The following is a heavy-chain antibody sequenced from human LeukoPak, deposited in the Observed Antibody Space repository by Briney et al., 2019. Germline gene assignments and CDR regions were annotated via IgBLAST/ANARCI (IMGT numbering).Heavy chain of an antibody. CDR1: GFTFSSYA. Sequence: PGGSLRLSCAASGFTFSSYAMSWVRQAPGKGLEWVSAISGSGGSTYYADSVRGRFTISRDNSKNTLFLQMNSLRAEDSAVYYCAKDYVVGSIDYWGQGTLVTVSS. CDR3: AKDYVVGSIDY. CDR2: ISGSGGST. V-gene: IGHV3-23*01. J-gene: IGHJ4*02. D-gene: IGHD2-21*01.